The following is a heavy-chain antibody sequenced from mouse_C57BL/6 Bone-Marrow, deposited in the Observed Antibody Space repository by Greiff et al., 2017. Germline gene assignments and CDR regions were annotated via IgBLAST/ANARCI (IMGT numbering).Heavy chain of an antibody. CDR3: ARCRWLSYAMDY. J-gene: IGHJ4*01. Sequence: EVKLMESGGGLVKPGGSLKLSCAASGFTFSDYGMHWVRQAPEKGLEWVAYISSGSSTIYYADTVKGRFTISRDNAKNTLFLQMTSLRSEDTAMYYCARCRWLSYAMDYWGQGTSVTVSS. D-gene: IGHD1-1*02. CDR1: GFTFSDYG. CDR2: ISSGSSTI. V-gene: IGHV5-17*01.